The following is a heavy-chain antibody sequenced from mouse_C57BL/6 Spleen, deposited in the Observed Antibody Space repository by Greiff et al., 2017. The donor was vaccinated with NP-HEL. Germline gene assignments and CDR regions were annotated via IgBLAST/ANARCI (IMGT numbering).Heavy chain of an antibody. CDR2: ISSGSSTT. Sequence: EVMLVESGGGLVKPGGSLKLSCAASGFTFSDYGMHWVRQAPEKGLEWVAYISSGSSTTYYADTLKGRFTISRDNAQNTLFLQMTSLRSEDTAKYYCARWLADWYFDVWGTGTTVTVSA. V-gene: IGHV5-17*01. CDR1: GFTFSDYG. D-gene: IGHD2-2*01. J-gene: IGHJ1*03. CDR3: ARWLADWYFDV.